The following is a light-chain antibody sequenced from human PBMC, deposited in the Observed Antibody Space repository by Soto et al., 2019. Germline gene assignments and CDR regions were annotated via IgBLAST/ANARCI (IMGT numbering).Light chain of an antibody. CDR2: VGTGGIVG. J-gene: IGLJ2*01. Sequence: QSVLTQPPSASASLGASVTLTCTLSSGYSNYKVDWYQQRPGKGPRFVMRVGTGGIVGSKGDGIPDRFSVLGSGLNRYLTNKNIQEGDESDYHCGVDHGSGSNFVVVFGGGTKVTVL. CDR1: SGYSNYK. V-gene: IGLV9-49*01. CDR3: GVDHGSGSNFVVV.